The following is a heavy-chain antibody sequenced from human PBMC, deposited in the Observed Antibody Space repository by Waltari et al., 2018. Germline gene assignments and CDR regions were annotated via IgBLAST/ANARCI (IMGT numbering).Heavy chain of an antibody. CDR3: AKSVIFGVVIKHFDY. CDR1: GFTFSSYA. Sequence: EVQLLESGGGLVQPGGSLRLSCAASGFTFSSYAMSWVRQAPGKGLGGVSAISGRGGSTYYADSVKGRFTISRDNSKNTLYLQMNSLRAEDTAVYYCAKSVIFGVVIKHFDYWGQGTLVTVSS. J-gene: IGHJ4*02. CDR2: ISGRGGST. V-gene: IGHV3-23*01. D-gene: IGHD3-3*01.